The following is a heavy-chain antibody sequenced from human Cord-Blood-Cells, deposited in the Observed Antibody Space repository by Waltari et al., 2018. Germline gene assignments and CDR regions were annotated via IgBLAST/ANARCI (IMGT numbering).Heavy chain of an antibody. CDR3: ARQYSGSSHDAFDI. D-gene: IGHD1-26*01. CDR2: IYYSGST. V-gene: IGHV4-39*01. Sequence: QLQLQESGPGLVKPSETLSLTCTVSGGSISSSSYYWGCIRQPPGKGLEWIGSIYYSGSTYYHPSLKSRVTISVDTSKNQFSLKLSSVTAADTAVYYCARQYSGSSHDAFDIWGQGTMVTVSS. CDR1: GGSISSSSYY. J-gene: IGHJ3*02.